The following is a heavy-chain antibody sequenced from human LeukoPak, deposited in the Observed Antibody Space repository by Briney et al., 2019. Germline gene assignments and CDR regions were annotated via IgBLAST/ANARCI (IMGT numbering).Heavy chain of an antibody. V-gene: IGHV4-4*07. J-gene: IGHJ4*02. CDR3: ARNPVTGTNPKFDY. Sequence: SETLSLTCTVSGGSTSDYYWSWIRQPAGKGLEWIGRIHPSGSTNHNPSLKSRATMSIDTSKKQFSLNLSSVTAADTAVYYCARNPVTGTNPKFDYWGQGTLVTVSS. CDR2: IHPSGST. D-gene: IGHD6-19*01. CDR1: GGSTSDYY.